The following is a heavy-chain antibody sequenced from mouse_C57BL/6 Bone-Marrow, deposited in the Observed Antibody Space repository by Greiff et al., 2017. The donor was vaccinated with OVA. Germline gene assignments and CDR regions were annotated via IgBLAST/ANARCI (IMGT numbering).Heavy chain of an antibody. CDR2: IRNKANGYTT. D-gene: IGHD2-2*01. CDR1: GFTFTDYY. Sequence: EVHLVESGGGLVQPGGSLSLSCAASGFTFTDYYMSWVRQPPGKALEWLGFIRNKANGYTTEYSASVKGRFTISRDNSQSILYLQMNALRAEDSATYYCARYGYGKAYYAMDYWGQGTSVTVSS. CDR3: ARYGYGKAYYAMDY. J-gene: IGHJ4*01. V-gene: IGHV7-3*01.